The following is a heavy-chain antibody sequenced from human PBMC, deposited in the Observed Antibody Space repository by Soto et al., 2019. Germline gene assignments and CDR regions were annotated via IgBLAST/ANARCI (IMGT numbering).Heavy chain of an antibody. Sequence: QVQLQESGPGLVKASQTLSLTCNVSGGSISSGGYYWTWIRQHPGKGLEWIGNIHHSGSTIYNPSLKGRVSISVDTSKNQFSLKLSSVTAADTAVYFCVRGVLSWGQGTLVTVSS. CDR1: GGSISSGGYY. D-gene: IGHD3-10*01. CDR3: VRGVLS. CDR2: IHHSGST. V-gene: IGHV4-31*03. J-gene: IGHJ1*01.